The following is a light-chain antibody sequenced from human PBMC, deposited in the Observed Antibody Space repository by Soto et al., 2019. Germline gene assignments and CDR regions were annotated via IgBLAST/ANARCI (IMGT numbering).Light chain of an antibody. V-gene: IGKV1-5*03. J-gene: IGKJ1*01. Sequence: DIQMTQSPSTLSGSVVDRVTITCRASQPISSWLAWYQQKPGKAPKLLIYKASTLKSGVPSRFSGSGSGTEITLTISSLQPDEFATYYCQNYNSYSETFGQGTKVELK. CDR1: QPISSW. CDR2: KAS. CDR3: QNYNSYSET.